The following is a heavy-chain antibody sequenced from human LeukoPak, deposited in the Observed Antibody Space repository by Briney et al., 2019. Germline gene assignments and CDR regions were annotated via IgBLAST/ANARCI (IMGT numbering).Heavy chain of an antibody. D-gene: IGHD3-22*01. V-gene: IGHV1-2*02. J-gene: IGHJ4*02. CDR3: ARIRVVVAPRSYYFEY. Sequence: ASVKLSCKASGYTVTGYYMHWVRQAPGQRLEGMGWINPNRGGTNYAKQFQGGVTMTRDKSISTAYMELSRLRSDDTAVYYCARIRVVVAPRSYYFEYWGQGSLVPVSS. CDR1: GYTVTGYY. CDR2: INPNRGGT.